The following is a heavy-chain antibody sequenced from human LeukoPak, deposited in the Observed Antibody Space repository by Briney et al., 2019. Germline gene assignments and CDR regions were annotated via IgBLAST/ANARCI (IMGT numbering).Heavy chain of an antibody. CDR1: GFTFSGYS. D-gene: IGHD3-22*01. V-gene: IGHV3-21*01. CDR2: ISSSSSYI. J-gene: IGHJ4*02. Sequence: GGSLRLSCAASGFTFSGYSMNWVRQAPGKGLEWVSSISSSSSYIYYADSVKGRFTISRDNAKNSLYLQMNSLRAEDTAVYYCARGPPYYYDSSGYYPSVDYWGQGTLVTVSS. CDR3: ARGPPYYYDSSGYYPSVDY.